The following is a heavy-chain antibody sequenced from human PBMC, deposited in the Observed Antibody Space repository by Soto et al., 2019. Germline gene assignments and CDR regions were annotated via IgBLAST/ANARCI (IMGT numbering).Heavy chain of an antibody. V-gene: IGHV3-30*03. Sequence: QVHLVEPGGGVVQPGKSLRLSCGASGFNFTNYGMQWVHQAPGKGLAGVAIIANNGIIKFYLHSVKGRFIVSRDNPENTLVLQMYSLRPEDTAVYYCATTTVVAAAGFDTWGDGTRVIVSS. CDR1: GFNFTNYG. CDR3: ATTTVVAAAGFDT. D-gene: IGHD2-15*01. CDR2: IANNGIIK. J-gene: IGHJ5*01.